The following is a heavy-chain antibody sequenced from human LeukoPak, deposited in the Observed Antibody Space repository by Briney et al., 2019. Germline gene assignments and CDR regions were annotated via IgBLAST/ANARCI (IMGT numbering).Heavy chain of an antibody. D-gene: IGHD6-19*01. CDR1: GGSISSSSYY. J-gene: IGHJ4*02. Sequence: PSETLSLTCTVSGGSISSSSYYWGWIRQPPGKGLEWIGSIYYSGSTYYNPSLKSRVTISVDTSKNQFSLKLSSVTAAGTAVYYCARGPYSSGWYWDYWGQGTLVTVSS. V-gene: IGHV4-39*01. CDR2: IYYSGST. CDR3: ARGPYSSGWYWDY.